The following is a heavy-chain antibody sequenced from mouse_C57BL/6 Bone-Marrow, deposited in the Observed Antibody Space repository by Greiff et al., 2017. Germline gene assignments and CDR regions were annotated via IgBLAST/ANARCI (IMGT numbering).Heavy chain of an antibody. CDR2: ISRGGSYT. D-gene: IGHD3-2*02. J-gene: IGHJ3*01. V-gene: IGHV5-6*02. Sequence: DVMLVESGGALVKPGGSLKLSCAPSGFTFGSYGMSWVRQTPDKRLGWAATISRGGSYTYYPDSVKGRFTISRDNAKNTLYLQMSSLKSEDTAMYYCARLDSSGPFAYWGQGTLVTVSA. CDR3: ARLDSSGPFAY. CDR1: GFTFGSYG.